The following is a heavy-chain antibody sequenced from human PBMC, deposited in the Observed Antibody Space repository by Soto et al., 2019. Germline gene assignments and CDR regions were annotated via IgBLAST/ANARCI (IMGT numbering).Heavy chain of an antibody. D-gene: IGHD1-26*01. V-gene: IGHV3-66*02. Sequence: GGSLRLSCAASGFTVSSNYMSWVRQAPGKGLEWVSVIYSGGSTYYSDSVKGRFTISRDNSENTLYLQKNSLRTEYTAVYYCAVGDSGNSGCYYSYYYYYMDFWGKGTPVTVSS. CDR3: AVGDSGNSGCYYSYYYYYMDF. J-gene: IGHJ6*03. CDR2: IYSGGST. CDR1: GFTVSSNY.